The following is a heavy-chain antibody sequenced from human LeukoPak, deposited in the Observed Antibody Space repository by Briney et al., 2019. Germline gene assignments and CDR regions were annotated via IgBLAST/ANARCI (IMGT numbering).Heavy chain of an antibody. J-gene: IGHJ3*02. CDR1: GFTFSSNW. V-gene: IGHV3-7*01. Sequence: GGSLRLSCAASGFTFSSNWMSWVRQAPGKGLEWVANVNQDGSEKYYVDSVKGRFTISRDNAKNSLYLQMNSLRAEDTAVYYCVRDTFSPDAFDIWGQGTMVTVSS. CDR2: VNQDGSEK. CDR3: VRDTFSPDAFDI. D-gene: IGHD3-16*01.